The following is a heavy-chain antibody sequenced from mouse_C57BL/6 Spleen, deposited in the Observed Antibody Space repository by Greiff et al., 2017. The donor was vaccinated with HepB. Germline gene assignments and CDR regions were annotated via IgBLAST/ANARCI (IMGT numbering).Heavy chain of an antibody. Sequence: QVQLQQPGAELVKPGASVKLSCKASGYTFTSYWMQWVKQRPGQGLEWIGEIDPSDSYTNYNQKFKGKATLTVDTSSSTAYMQLSSLTSEDAAVYYCARGGTTVGDYAMDDWGQGTSVTVSS. V-gene: IGHV1-50*01. D-gene: IGHD1-1*01. CDR1: GYTFTSYW. J-gene: IGHJ4*01. CDR2: IDPSDSYT. CDR3: ARGGTTVGDYAMDD.